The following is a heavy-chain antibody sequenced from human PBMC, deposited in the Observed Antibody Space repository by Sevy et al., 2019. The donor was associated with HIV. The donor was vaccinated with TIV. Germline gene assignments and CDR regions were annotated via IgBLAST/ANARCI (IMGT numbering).Heavy chain of an antibody. Sequence: VSVKVSCKVSGHTLTEISMHWVRQTPGRGLEWMGRFDPEDGETIYAQKFQGRITMTEDTSTDTAYLELSSLRSEDTAVYYCATAREYYEDNSGYFDYWGPGTLVTVSS. V-gene: IGHV1-24*01. CDR3: ATAREYYEDNSGYFDY. D-gene: IGHD3-22*01. CDR1: GHTLTEIS. CDR2: FDPEDGET. J-gene: IGHJ4*02.